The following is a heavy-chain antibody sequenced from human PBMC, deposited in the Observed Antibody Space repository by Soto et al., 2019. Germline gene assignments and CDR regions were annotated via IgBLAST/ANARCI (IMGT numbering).Heavy chain of an antibody. Sequence: LRLSCAASGFTFSSYAMSWVRQAQGKGLEWVSAISGSGGSTYYADSVKGRFTISRDNSKNTLYLQMNSLRAEDTAVYYCAKAPDYYDSSGSFDYWGQGXLVTVYS. CDR3: AKAPDYYDSSGSFDY. V-gene: IGHV3-23*01. CDR1: GFTFSSYA. J-gene: IGHJ4*02. CDR2: ISGSGGST. D-gene: IGHD3-22*01.